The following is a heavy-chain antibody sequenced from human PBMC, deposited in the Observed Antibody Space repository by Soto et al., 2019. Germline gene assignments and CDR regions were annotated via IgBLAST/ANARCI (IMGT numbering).Heavy chain of an antibody. D-gene: IGHD3-3*01. Sequence: SETLSLTCAVSGGSISSGGYSWSWIRQPPGKGLEWIGYIYHSGSTYYNPSLKSRVTISVDRSKNQFSLKLSSVTAADTAVYYCARGGYHFGSGYWYNCYGPWGQGTLVTVSS. V-gene: IGHV4-30-2*01. CDR3: ARGGYHFGSGYWYNCYGP. CDR1: GGSISSGGYS. J-gene: IGHJ5*02. CDR2: IYHSGST.